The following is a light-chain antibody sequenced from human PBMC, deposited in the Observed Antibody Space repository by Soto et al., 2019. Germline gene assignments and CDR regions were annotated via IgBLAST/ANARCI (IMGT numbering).Light chain of an antibody. V-gene: IGLV1-40*01. CDR3: QSYDSSLSVGV. J-gene: IGLJ1*01. Sequence: SVLTQPPSVSGAPGQMVTISCTGSSSNIGAGYDVHWYQQLPGTAPKLLIYGNSNRPSGVPDRFSGSKSGTSASLAITGLQAEDEADYYCQSYDSSLSVGVFGTGTKVTVL. CDR1: SSNIGAGYD. CDR2: GNS.